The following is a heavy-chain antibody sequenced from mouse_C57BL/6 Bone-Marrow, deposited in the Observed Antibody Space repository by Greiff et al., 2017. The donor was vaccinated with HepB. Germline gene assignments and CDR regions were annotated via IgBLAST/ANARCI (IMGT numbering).Heavy chain of an antibody. CDR1: GFTFSDYG. V-gene: IGHV5-17*01. J-gene: IGHJ3*01. D-gene: IGHD1-1*01. CDR3: ARPYYYGSSPWFAY. CDR2: ISSGSSTI. Sequence: DVQLVESGGGLVKPGGSLKLSCAASGFTFSDYGMHWVRQAPEKGLEWVAYISSGSSTIYYADTVKGRFTISRDNAKNTLFLQMTSLRSEDTAMYYCARPYYYGSSPWFAYWGQGTLVTVSA.